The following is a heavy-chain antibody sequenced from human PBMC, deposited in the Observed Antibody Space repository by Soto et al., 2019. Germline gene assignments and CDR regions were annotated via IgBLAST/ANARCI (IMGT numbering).Heavy chain of an antibody. D-gene: IGHD3-22*01. CDR3: ASQERSYYDSSGYYWFDY. Sequence: SETLSLTCTVSGGSVSNGSYYWSWIRQPPGKGLEWIGYIYYSGSTNYNPSLKSRVTISVDTSKNQFSLKLSSVTAADTAVYYCASQERSYYDSSGYYWFDYWGQGTLVTVSS. CDR2: IYYSGST. CDR1: GGSVSNGSYY. V-gene: IGHV4-61*01. J-gene: IGHJ4*02.